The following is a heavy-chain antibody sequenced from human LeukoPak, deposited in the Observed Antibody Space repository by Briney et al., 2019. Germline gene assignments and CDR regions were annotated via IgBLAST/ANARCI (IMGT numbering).Heavy chain of an antibody. CDR3: AREAAWGNWYFDL. Sequence: GGSLRLSCAASGFTFSRHGMHWVRQAPGKGLEWVAVIGDTGRAKYYADSVEGRFTASRDNFKNTLYLEMNSLRYNDTALYYCAREAAWGNWYFDLWGRGTLVTVSS. D-gene: IGHD3-16*01. J-gene: IGHJ2*01. CDR2: IGDTGRAK. V-gene: IGHV3-30*03. CDR1: GFTFSRHG.